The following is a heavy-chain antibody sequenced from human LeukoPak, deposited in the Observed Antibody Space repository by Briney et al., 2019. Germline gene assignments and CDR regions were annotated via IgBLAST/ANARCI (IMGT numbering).Heavy chain of an antibody. V-gene: IGHV1-69*13. CDR1: GGTFSSYA. J-gene: IGHJ4*02. CDR3: ARDTYYYRSGSYYSGNLLGY. D-gene: IGHD3-10*01. CDR2: IIPIFGTA. Sequence: AAAVKVSCKASGGTFSSYAISWVRQAPGQGLEWMGRIIPIFGTANYAQKFQGRLRITPDESTSTAYIELSSLRSEDTAVYYCARDTYYYRSGSYYSGNLLGYWGQGTLVTVSS.